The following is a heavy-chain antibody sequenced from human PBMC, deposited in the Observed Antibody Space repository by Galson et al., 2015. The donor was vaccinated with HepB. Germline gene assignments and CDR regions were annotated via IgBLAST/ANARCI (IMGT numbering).Heavy chain of an antibody. CDR3: TTTVRPEDFVDY. CDR1: GFSFSDAW. CDR2: IKSRTFGGRV. D-gene: IGHD1-14*01. Sequence: SLRLSCAASGFSFSDAWMGWVRQAPGKGLEWVGRIKSRTFGGRVDYGTPVKGRFIISRDDSKDTLSLLMHSLKTEDTAAYYCTTTVRPEDFVDYWGQGSLVTVSS. J-gene: IGHJ4*02. V-gene: IGHV3-15*01.